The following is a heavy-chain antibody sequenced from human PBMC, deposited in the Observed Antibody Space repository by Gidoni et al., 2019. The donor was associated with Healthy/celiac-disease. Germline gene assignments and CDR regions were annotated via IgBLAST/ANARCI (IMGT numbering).Heavy chain of an antibody. V-gene: IGHV5-51*03. CDR2: IYPGDSDT. J-gene: IGHJ3*02. CDR3: ARRAAYYYDSSGQDRAFDN. CDR1: GYSFTSYW. Sequence: EVQLVQSGAEVKKPGESLKISCKGSGYSFTSYWLGWVRQMPGKGLEWMGIIYPGDSDTRYSPSFQGQVTISADKSISTAYLQWSSLKASDTAMYYCARRAAYYYDSSGQDRAFDNWGQGTMVTVSS. D-gene: IGHD3-22*01.